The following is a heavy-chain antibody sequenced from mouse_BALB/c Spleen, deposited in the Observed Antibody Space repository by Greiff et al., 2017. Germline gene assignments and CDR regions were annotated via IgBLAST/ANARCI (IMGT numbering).Heavy chain of an antibody. V-gene: IGHV2-9*02. CDR2: IWAGGST. J-gene: IGHJ3*01. Sequence: VQLVESGPGLVAPSQSLSITCTVSGFSLTSYGVHWVRQPPGKGLEWLGVIWAGGSTNYNSALMSRLSISKDNSKSQVFLKMNSLQTDDTAMYYCAVYDYGAWFAYWGQGTLVTVSA. CDR1: GFSLTSYG. CDR3: AVYDYGAWFAY. D-gene: IGHD2-4*01.